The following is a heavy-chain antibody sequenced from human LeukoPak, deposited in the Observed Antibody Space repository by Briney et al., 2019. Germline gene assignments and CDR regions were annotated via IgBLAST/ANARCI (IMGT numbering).Heavy chain of an antibody. CDR3: AGGDSITIFGVVTFEYFQH. CDR1: GGTFSSYA. Sequence: SVKVSCKASGGTFSSYAISWVRQAPGQGLEWMGGIIPIFGTANYAQKFQGRVTITTDKSTSTAYMELSSLRSEDTAVYYCAGGDSITIFGVVTFEYFQHWGQGTLVTVSS. D-gene: IGHD3-3*01. V-gene: IGHV1-69*05. CDR2: IIPIFGTA. J-gene: IGHJ1*01.